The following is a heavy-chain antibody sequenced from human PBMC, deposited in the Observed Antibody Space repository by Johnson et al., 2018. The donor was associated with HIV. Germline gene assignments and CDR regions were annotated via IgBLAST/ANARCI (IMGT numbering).Heavy chain of an antibody. V-gene: IGHV3-13*01. Sequence: VQLVESGGGLVQPGGSLRLSCAASGFTFSSYDMHWVRQATGKGLEWVSAIGTAGDTYYPGSVKGRFTISRDNSKNTLYLQMNSLKTEDTAVYYCTTDHSSADDAFDIWGQGTMVTVSS. CDR3: TTDHSSADDAFDI. CDR2: IGTAGDT. D-gene: IGHD3-22*01. J-gene: IGHJ3*02. CDR1: GFTFSSYD.